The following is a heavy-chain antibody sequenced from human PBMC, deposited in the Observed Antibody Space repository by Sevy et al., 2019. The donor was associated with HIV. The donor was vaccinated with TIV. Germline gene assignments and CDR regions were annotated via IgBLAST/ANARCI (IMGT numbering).Heavy chain of an antibody. Sequence: ASVKVSCKVSGHTLTKLSIHWVRQAPGKGLEWMGEFDPRYGETIYAQRFQGRLTMTEDTSPDTAFMELSSLTSDDTARYYCAAVGLRYFSGSSSYQGDWFDPWGQGTLVTSPQ. J-gene: IGHJ5*02. CDR1: GHTLTKLS. V-gene: IGHV1-24*01. CDR3: AAVGLRYFSGSSSYQGDWFDP. D-gene: IGHD2-15*01. CDR2: FDPRYGET.